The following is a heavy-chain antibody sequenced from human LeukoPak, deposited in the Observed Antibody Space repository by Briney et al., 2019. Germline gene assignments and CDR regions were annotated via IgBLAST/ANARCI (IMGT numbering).Heavy chain of an antibody. D-gene: IGHD3-10*01. J-gene: IGHJ6*03. CDR3: AKSPGVIYYYYYMDV. V-gene: IGHV3-23*01. CDR1: GFTFSSYA. Sequence: GGSLRLSCAASGFTFSSYAMSWVRQAPGKGLGWVSAISGSGGSTYYADSVKGRFTISRDNSKNTLYLQMNSLRAGDTAVYYCAKSPGVIYYYYYMDVWGKGTTVTVSS. CDR2: ISGSGGST.